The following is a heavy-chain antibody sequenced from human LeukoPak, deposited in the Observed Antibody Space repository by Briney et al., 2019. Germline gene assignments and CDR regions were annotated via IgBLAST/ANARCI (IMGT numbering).Heavy chain of an antibody. J-gene: IGHJ3*02. CDR1: GLTFSSYA. CDR3: ARVPTNAFDI. CDR2: IKQDGSEK. Sequence: GGSLSLFCGVSGLTFSSYAMHWVRRASGKGLVWVANIKQDGSEKYYVDSVKGRFTISRDNAKNSLYLQMNSLRSEDTAVYYCARVPTNAFDIWGQGTMVTVSS. V-gene: IGHV3-7*03.